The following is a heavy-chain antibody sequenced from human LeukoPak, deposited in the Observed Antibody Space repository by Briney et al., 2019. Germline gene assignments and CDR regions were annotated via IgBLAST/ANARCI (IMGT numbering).Heavy chain of an antibody. J-gene: IGHJ6*03. CDR1: GFTFSSYG. D-gene: IGHD3-3*01. V-gene: IGHV3-30*02. CDR3: ARQAHWSGYYSTGYYYYYMDV. CDR2: IRYDGSNK. Sequence: GGSLRLSCAASGFTFSSYGMHWVRQAPGKGLEWVAFIRYDGSNKYYADSVKGRFTISRDNSKNTLYLQVNSLRNEDTAVYYCARQAHWSGYYSTGYYYYYMDVWGQGTTATVSS.